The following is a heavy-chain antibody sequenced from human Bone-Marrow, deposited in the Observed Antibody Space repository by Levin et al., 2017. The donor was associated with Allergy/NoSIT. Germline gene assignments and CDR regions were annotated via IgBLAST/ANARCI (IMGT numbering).Heavy chain of an antibody. D-gene: IGHD4-17*01. CDR3: ARGAGHYLPFDF. CDR2: LYSSGST. J-gene: IGHJ4*02. CDR1: GGSISSSTY. Sequence: PGGSLRLSCTVSGGSISSSTYWGWIRQPPGKGLEWIGSLYSSGSTYYSPSLKSRITMSGDTSSNHFSLNLNSVTAADTAVYYCARGAGHYLPFDFWGQGTLVTVSS. V-gene: IGHV4-39*07.